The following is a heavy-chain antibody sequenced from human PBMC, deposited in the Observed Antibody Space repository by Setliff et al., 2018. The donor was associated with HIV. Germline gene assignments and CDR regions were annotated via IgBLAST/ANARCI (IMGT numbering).Heavy chain of an antibody. D-gene: IGHD6-6*01. J-gene: IGHJ4*02. CDR1: GYSFTKYY. V-gene: IGHV1-69*13. CDR3: ARGTLIANRPYFFDY. Sequence: GASVKVSCKASGYSFTKYYMHWVRQAPGQRLEWMGGIIPVIGSSNYAQQFQGRVTITADEVARTTSMELSSLRSEDTAVYYCARGTLIANRPYFFDYWGQGTLVTVSS. CDR2: IIPVIGSS.